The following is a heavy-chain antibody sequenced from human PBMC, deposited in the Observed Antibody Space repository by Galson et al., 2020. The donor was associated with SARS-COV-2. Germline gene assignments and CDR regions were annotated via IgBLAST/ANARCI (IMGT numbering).Heavy chain of an antibody. CDR1: GFIFSSYA. J-gene: IGHJ4*02. V-gene: IGHV3-30*04. Sequence: GESLKISCAASGFIFSSYAMHWVRQAPGKGLEWVAVISDDGSNVYYADSVKGRFTISRDNSKNTLYLQMNSLRAEDTAVYYCARGPPTPGYCGSTSCYPDYWGQGTLVTASS. CDR2: ISDDGSNV. CDR3: ARGPPTPGYCGSTSCYPDY. D-gene: IGHD2-2*03.